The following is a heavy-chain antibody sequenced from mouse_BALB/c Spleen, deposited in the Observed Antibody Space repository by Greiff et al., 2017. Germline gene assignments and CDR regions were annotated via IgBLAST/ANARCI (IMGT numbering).Heavy chain of an antibody. CDR1: GFTFSSYA. V-gene: IGHV5-9-4*01. Sequence: DVMLVESGGGLVKPGGSLKLSCAASGFTFSSYAMSWVRQSPEKRLEWVAEISSGGSYTYYPDTVTGRFTISRDNAKNTLYLEMSSLRSEDTAMYYCAKGGYDGYYEGAMDYWGQGTSVTVSS. CDR2: ISSGGSYT. D-gene: IGHD2-3*01. J-gene: IGHJ4*01. CDR3: AKGGYDGYYEGAMDY.